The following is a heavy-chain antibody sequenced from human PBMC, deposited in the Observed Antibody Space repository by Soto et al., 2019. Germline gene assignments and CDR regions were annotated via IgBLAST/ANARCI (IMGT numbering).Heavy chain of an antibody. J-gene: IGHJ3*01. CDR2: IYYSGST. CDR1: GGSISSYY. V-gene: IGHV4-59*01. Sequence: SETLSLTCTVSGGSISSYYWLWIRQPPGKGLEWIGYIYYSGSTNYTPSLKSRVTISVDTSKNQFSLNLSSVTAADTAVYYCARVWGGAFDFWGQGTMVTVSS. CDR3: ARVWGGAFDF. D-gene: IGHD3-10*01.